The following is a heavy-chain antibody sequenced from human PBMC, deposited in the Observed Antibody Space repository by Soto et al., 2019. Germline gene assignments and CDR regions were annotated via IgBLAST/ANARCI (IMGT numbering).Heavy chain of an antibody. Sequence: QVQLVESGGGVVQPGRSLRLSCAASGFTFSRYDMHWVRQAPGKVLERVSVISYDGSNQYYADSVKRRFTIYRDNSKNTLYLQMNSLRAEDTALYYCAKDYLPIGYCISTSCYSDGMDVWGHGTTVTVSS. CDR1: GFTFSRYD. D-gene: IGHD2-2*01. CDR3: AKDYLPIGYCISTSCYSDGMDV. V-gene: IGHV3-30*18. CDR2: ISYDGSNQ. J-gene: IGHJ6*02.